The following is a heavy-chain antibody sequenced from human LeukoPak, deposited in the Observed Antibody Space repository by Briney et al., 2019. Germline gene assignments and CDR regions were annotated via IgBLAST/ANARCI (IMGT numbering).Heavy chain of an antibody. CDR3: ARPYYYDSRIDP. Sequence: SETLSLTCTISGGSISSSSYYWGWIRQPPGKGLEWIGSIYYSGSTYYNPSLKSRVTISVDTSKNRFSLKLSSVTAADTAVYYCARPYYYDSRIDPWGQGTRVTVSS. J-gene: IGHJ5*02. CDR1: GGSISSSSYY. V-gene: IGHV4-39*07. CDR2: IYYSGST. D-gene: IGHD3-22*01.